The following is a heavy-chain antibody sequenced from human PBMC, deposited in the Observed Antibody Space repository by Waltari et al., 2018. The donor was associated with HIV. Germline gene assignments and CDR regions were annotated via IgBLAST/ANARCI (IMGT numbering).Heavy chain of an antibody. J-gene: IGHJ4*02. CDR3: VTSAYGANSWIDY. D-gene: IGHD3-10*01. CDR1: GYSFTTNW. V-gene: IGHV5-51*01. Sequence: DVQLVQSGAEIKKPGESLKISCKGSGYSFTTNWIGWVRQMPGKGLDWMAIIYPDASDTRYNPSFRGQVTISVDRSISTAHVSWRRLKTSDTGIYYCVTSAYGANSWIDYWGQGTPVTVSS. CDR2: IYPDASDT.